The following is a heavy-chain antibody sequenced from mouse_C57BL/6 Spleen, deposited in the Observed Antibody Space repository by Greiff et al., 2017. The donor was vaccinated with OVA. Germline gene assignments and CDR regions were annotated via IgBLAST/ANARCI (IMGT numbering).Heavy chain of an antibody. CDR2: IYPGSGNT. CDR3: ARGNDYGDY. Sequence: VQLQQSGAELVRPGASVKLSCKASGYTFTDYYINWVKQRPGQGLEWIARIYPGSGNTYYNEKFKGKATLTAEKSSSTAYMQLSSLTSEDSAVYFCARGNDYGDYWGQGTTLTVSS. D-gene: IGHD2-4*01. CDR1: GYTFTDYY. V-gene: IGHV1-76*01. J-gene: IGHJ2*01.